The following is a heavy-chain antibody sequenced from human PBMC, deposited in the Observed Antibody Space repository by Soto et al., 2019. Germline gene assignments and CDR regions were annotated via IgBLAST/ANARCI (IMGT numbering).Heavy chain of an antibody. CDR1: GGSISSGGYS. CDR2: IYHSGST. D-gene: IGHD3-22*01. J-gene: IGHJ4*02. Sequence: ASETLSLTCAVSGGSISSGGYSWSWIRQPPGKGLEWIGYIYHSGSTYYNPSLKSRVTILVDRSKNQFSLKLSSVTAADTAVYYCARDSDDSSGYYLLGVYYFDYWGQGTLVTVSS. V-gene: IGHV4-30-2*01. CDR3: ARDSDDSSGYYLLGVYYFDY.